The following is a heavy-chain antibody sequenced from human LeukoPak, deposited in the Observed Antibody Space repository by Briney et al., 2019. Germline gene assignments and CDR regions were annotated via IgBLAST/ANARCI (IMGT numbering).Heavy chain of an antibody. CDR3: ARDSGPYGDYSNYYYGMDV. Sequence: PSGTLSLTCAVSGGSISSSNWWSWVRQPPGKGLEWIGYIYYSGSTYYNPSLKSRVTISVDTSKNQFSLKLSSVTAADTAVYYCARDSGPYGDYSNYYYGMDVWGQGTTVTVSS. CDR2: IYYSGST. V-gene: IGHV4-4*02. J-gene: IGHJ6*02. D-gene: IGHD4-17*01. CDR1: GGSISSSNW.